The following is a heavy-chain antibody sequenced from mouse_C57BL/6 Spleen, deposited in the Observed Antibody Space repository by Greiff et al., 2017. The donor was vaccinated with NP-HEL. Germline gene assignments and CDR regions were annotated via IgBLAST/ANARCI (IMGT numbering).Heavy chain of an antibody. J-gene: IGHJ1*03. Sequence: EVQGVESGGGLVKPGGSLKLSCAASGFTFSDYGMHWVRQAPEKGLEWVAYISSGSSTIYYADTVKGRFTISRDNAKNTLFLQMTSLRSEDTAMYYCARDYEYFDVWGTGTTVTVSS. CDR3: ARDYEYFDV. CDR2: ISSGSSTI. D-gene: IGHD1-1*01. V-gene: IGHV5-17*01. CDR1: GFTFSDYG.